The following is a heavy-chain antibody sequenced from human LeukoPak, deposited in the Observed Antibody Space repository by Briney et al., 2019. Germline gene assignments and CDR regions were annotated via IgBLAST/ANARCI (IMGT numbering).Heavy chain of an antibody. J-gene: IGHJ4*02. D-gene: IGHD3-10*01. CDR1: GFTFSSYG. Sequence: PGGSLRLSCAASGFTFSSYGMHWVRQAPGKGLEWVSAISGSDGSTYYADSVKGRFTISRDNSKNTLYLQMNSLRAEDTAVYYCAKAGSGSYFDHWGQGILVTVSS. CDR3: AKAGSGSYFDH. CDR2: ISGSDGST. V-gene: IGHV3-23*01.